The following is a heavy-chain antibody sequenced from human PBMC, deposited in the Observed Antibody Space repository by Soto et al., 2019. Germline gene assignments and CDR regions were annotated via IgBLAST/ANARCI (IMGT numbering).Heavy chain of an antibody. D-gene: IGHD3-10*01. J-gene: IGHJ6*02. CDR3: ARDRAVNYYYYGMDV. CDR1: GFTVSSNY. CDR2: IYSGGST. Sequence: GGSLRLSCAASGFTVSSNYMSWVRQAPGKGLEWVSVIYSGGSTYYADSVKGRFTISRDNFKNTLYLQMNSLRAEDTAVYYCARDRAVNYYYYGMDVWGQGTTVTVSS. V-gene: IGHV3-53*01.